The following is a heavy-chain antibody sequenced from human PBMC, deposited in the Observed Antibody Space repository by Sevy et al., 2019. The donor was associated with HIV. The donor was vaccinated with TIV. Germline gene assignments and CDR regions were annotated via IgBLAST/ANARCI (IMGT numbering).Heavy chain of an antibody. CDR3: AKDLDIVALAAAIRLSY. J-gene: IGHJ4*02. CDR1: GFTFRNYA. CDR2: LSGTGGST. V-gene: IGHV3-23*01. Sequence: GGCLRLSCAASGFTFRNYAMSWVRQAPGKGLEWVSALSGTGGSTYYADSVKGRFTISRDNSKNTLYLQMNSLRVEDTAVYYCAKDLDIVALAAAIRLSYWGQGTLVTVSS. D-gene: IGHD2-2*01.